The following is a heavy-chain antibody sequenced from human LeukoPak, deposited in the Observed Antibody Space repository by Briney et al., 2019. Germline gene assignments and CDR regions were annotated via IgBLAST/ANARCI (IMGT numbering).Heavy chain of an antibody. D-gene: IGHD4/OR15-4a*01. Sequence: SETLSLTCTVSGGSISTNNYYWGWIRQPPGKGLEWIGSISYSGTTYYNPSLKSRVTISIDTSRNQFSLKVTSVTAADTAVYYCAREGLDYGATLNWFDPWGQGTLVTVSS. V-gene: IGHV4-39*07. CDR3: AREGLDYGATLNWFDP. CDR2: ISYSGTT. CDR1: GGSISTNNYY. J-gene: IGHJ5*02.